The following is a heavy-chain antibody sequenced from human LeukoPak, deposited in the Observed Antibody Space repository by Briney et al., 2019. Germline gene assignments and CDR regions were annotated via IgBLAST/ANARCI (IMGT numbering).Heavy chain of an antibody. J-gene: IGHJ6*03. CDR3: ARLTSSWYAYYYYMDV. CDR2: IYWDDNK. V-gene: IGHV2-5*02. CDR1: GFSLNTSEVG. D-gene: IGHD6-13*01. Sequence: ESGPTLAKPTQTLTLTCTFSGFSLNTSEVGVAWVRQPPGKALEWLALIYWDDNKRYSPSLKSRFTITKDTSNNQVVLTMTNVGPVDTATYYCARLTSSWYAYYYYMDVWGKGTTVTVS.